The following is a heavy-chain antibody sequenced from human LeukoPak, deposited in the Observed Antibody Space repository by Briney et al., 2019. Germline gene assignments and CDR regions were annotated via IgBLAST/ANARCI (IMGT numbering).Heavy chain of an antibody. V-gene: IGHV3-30*02. J-gene: IGHJ4*02. CDR3: ANMKADQSMGIAVTCSIDY. CDR2: IRYDGRNK. CDR1: GFTFSSYG. D-gene: IGHD6-19*01. Sequence: GGSLRLSCAASGFTFSSYGMHWVRQAPGKGLEWVAFIRYDGRNKNYADSVKGRFTISRDFSKNTMYLQMNSLSGEDTAVYYCANMKADQSMGIAVTCSIDYWGQGTLVTVSS.